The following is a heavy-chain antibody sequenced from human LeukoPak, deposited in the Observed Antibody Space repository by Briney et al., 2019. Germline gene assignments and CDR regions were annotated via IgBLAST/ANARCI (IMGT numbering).Heavy chain of an antibody. D-gene: IGHD1-1*01. V-gene: IGHV4-59*01. CDR1: GGSISSFY. CDR3: ARDLELERNRWNYFES. CDR2: MHYSGDS. Sequence: SETLSLTCTVSGGSISSFYWSWIRQPPGKGLEWIGSMHYSGDSKYNPSLKSRVSLSIDTSKQQFSLRLSSVTAADTAVYYCARDLELERNRWNYFESWGQGTLVTVSS. J-gene: IGHJ4*02.